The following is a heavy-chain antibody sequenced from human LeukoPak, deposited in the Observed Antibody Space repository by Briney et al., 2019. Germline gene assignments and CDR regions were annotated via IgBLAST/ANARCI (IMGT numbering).Heavy chain of an antibody. CDR3: ARDTAAHYYGMDV. Sequence: PSETLSLTCTVSGGSISSYYWSWIRQPPGKGLEWIGYIYYSGSTNYNPSLKSRVTISVDTSKNQFSLKLSSVTAADTAVYYCARDTAAHYYGMDVWGQGTMVTVSS. CDR1: GGSISSYY. D-gene: IGHD6-13*01. J-gene: IGHJ6*02. V-gene: IGHV4-59*01. CDR2: IYYSGST.